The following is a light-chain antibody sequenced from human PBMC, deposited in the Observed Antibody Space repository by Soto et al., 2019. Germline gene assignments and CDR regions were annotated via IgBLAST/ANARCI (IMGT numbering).Light chain of an antibody. J-gene: IGKJ4*01. Sequence: EILMTQSPGTLSVSPGERATLSCRASQSIGNNLAWYQQKPGQTPRFLVFDASTRATGFPPRFSGSGSGTEFTLTISSLQSEDFAVYYCQQYNNWPLTFGGGTKVDIK. CDR3: QQYNNWPLT. CDR2: DAS. CDR1: QSIGNN. V-gene: IGKV3-15*01.